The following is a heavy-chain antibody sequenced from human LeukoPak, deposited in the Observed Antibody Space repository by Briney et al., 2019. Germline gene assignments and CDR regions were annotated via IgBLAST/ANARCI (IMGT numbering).Heavy chain of an antibody. Sequence: GGSLRLSCAASGFTFSTYAMSWVRQTPERGLEWVSAISDTGGNTFYADSVKGRFTISRDNSKNTLYLQMNSLRAEDTAIYYCAKGRTNDYWGQGTLVTVSS. D-gene: IGHD1/OR15-1a*01. V-gene: IGHV3-23*01. J-gene: IGHJ4*02. CDR2: ISDTGGNT. CDR1: GFTFSTYA. CDR3: AKGRTNDY.